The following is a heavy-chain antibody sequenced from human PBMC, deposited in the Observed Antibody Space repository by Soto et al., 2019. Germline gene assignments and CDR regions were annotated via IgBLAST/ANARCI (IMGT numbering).Heavy chain of an antibody. Sequence: QVQLVESGGGMVQPGRSLTLSCAASAFTFRTSAIHWVRQAPGKGLQWVAFVSYDGSLKYYADSVKGRFTISRDNSKNTVLLQMNNLRPEDTAVYYCAREDFASRPPPYYYYGLDVWGRGTTVTVSS. CDR2: VSYDGSLK. V-gene: IGHV3-30-3*01. D-gene: IGHD6-6*01. CDR1: AFTFRTSA. J-gene: IGHJ6*02. CDR3: AREDFASRPPPYYYYGLDV.